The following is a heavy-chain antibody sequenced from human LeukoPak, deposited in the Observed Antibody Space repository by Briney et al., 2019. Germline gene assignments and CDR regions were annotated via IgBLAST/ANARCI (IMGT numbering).Heavy chain of an antibody. J-gene: IGHJ4*02. V-gene: IGHV3-48*04. CDR2: ISSSSSTI. D-gene: IGHD6-6*01. CDR3: ARDSVFPYSSSGPFDY. CDR1: GFTFSSYS. Sequence: GGSLRLSCAASGFTFSSYSMNWVRQAPGKGLEWVSYISSSSSTIYYADSVKGRFTISRDNAKNSLYLQMNSLRAEDTAVYYCARDSVFPYSSSGPFDYWGQGTLVTVSS.